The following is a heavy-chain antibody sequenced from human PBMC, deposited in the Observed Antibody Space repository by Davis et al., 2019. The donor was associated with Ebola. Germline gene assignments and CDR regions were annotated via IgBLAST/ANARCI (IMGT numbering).Heavy chain of an antibody. D-gene: IGHD3-3*01. CDR1: GFVFRNYV. J-gene: IGHJ4*02. CDR3: ARWGLRGNYDSWSGSDYYFDY. Sequence: PGGSLRLSCAASGFVFRNYVMSWVRQAPGKGLEWVANIKTDGSEEHYVDSVKGRFTMSRDNAKNSLYLQLDSLKDEDTAVYYCARWGLRGNYDSWSGSDYYFDYWGQGILVTVSS. CDR2: IKTDGSEE. V-gene: IGHV3-7*01.